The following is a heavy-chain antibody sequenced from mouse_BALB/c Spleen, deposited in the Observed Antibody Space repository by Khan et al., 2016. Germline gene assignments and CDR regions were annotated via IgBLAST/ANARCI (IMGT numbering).Heavy chain of an antibody. D-gene: IGHD2-14*01. V-gene: IGHV5-6-3*01. CDR3: ARVNYRYYFDY. Sequence: EVELVESGGGLVQPGGSLKLSCAASGFTFSTYGMSWVRQTPDKRLELVATINSKGGSTYYPDSVKGRFTISRDNAKNTLYLQMSSLRSGDTAMYYCARVNYRYYFDYWGQGTTLTVSS. CDR1: GFTFSTYG. J-gene: IGHJ2*01. CDR2: INSKGGST.